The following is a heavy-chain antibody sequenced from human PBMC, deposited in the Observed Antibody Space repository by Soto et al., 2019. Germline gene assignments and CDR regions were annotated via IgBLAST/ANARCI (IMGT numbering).Heavy chain of an antibody. Sequence: SETLSLTCTVSGGSVSSGSYYWSWIRQPPGKGLEWIGYIYYSGSTNYNPSLKSRVTISVDTSKNQFSLKLSSVTAADTAVYYCAREAAYSSSWYDWFDPWGQGTLVTVSS. CDR1: GGSVSSGSYY. V-gene: IGHV4-61*01. CDR2: IYYSGST. CDR3: AREAAYSSSWYDWFDP. D-gene: IGHD6-13*01. J-gene: IGHJ5*02.